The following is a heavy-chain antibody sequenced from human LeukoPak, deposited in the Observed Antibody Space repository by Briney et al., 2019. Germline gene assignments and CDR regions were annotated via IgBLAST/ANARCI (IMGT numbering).Heavy chain of an antibody. CDR1: GYPXDNFG. CDR2: ISAYNGNT. V-gene: IGHV1-18*01. J-gene: IGHJ4*01. D-gene: IGHD4-17*01. CDR3: ARDRVGGDLTGVSLY. Sequence: ASVKVSCKASGYPXDNFGLTGVRQAPGQGLEWMVWISAYNGNTHYAQKFRGRLTLTTETSTSTAYLELRSLKSDDTAVYYCARDRVGGDLTGVSLYWGQGTLVTVSS.